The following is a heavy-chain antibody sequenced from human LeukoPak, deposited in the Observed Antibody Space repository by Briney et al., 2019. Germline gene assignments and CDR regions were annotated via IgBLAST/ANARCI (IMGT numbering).Heavy chain of an antibody. V-gene: IGHV4-30-4*01. CDR2: IYYSGST. CDR1: GGSISSGDYY. J-gene: IGHJ3*02. D-gene: IGHD3-3*01. Sequence: SETLSLTCTVSGGSISSGDYYWSWIRQPPGKGLEWIGYIYYSGSTYYNPSLKSRVTISVDTSKNQFSLKLSSVTAADTAVYYCARGRARFLEWLLNDAFDIWGQGTMVTVSS. CDR3: ARGRARFLEWLLNDAFDI.